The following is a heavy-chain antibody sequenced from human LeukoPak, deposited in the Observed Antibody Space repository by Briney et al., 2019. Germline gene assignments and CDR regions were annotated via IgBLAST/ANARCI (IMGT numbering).Heavy chain of an antibody. CDR1: GGSFSSYY. CDR2: MYDSGST. V-gene: IGHV4-59*01. CDR3: ARHGGSYTFDL. Sequence: PSETLSLTCAVYGGSFSSYYWSWIRQPPGKGLELIGYMYDSGSTNYNPSLKSRVTISVDTSKKQFSLRLSSVTAADTAVYYCARHGGSYTFDLWGQGVLVTVSS. J-gene: IGHJ4*02. D-gene: IGHD1-26*01.